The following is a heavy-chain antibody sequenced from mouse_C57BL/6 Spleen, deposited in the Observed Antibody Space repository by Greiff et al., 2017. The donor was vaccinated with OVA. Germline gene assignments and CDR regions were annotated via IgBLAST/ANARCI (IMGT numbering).Heavy chain of an antibody. CDR1: GYTFTDYN. D-gene: IGHD1-1*01. CDR3: ARWGVYDGYAMDY. CDR2: INPNNGGT. Sequence: VQLKQSGPELVKPGASVKIPCKASGYTFTDYNMDWVKQSHGKSLEWIGDINPNNGGTIYNQKFKGKTKLNVDKSSSTAYMELRSLTSEDTAVYYCARWGVYDGYAMDYWGQGTLVTVSS. V-gene: IGHV1-18*01. J-gene: IGHJ4*01.